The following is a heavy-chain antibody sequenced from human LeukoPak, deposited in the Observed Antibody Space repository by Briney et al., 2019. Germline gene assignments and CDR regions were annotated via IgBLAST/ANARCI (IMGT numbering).Heavy chain of an antibody. CDR2: ISGDGGST. CDR1: GFTFDDYA. J-gene: IGHJ6*02. V-gene: IGHV3-43*02. D-gene: IGHD5-18*01. Sequence: PGGSLRLSCAASGFTFDDYAMHWVRRAPGKGLEWVSLISGDGGSTYYADSVKGRFTISRDNSKNSLYLQMNSLRTEDTALYYCAKDWAVDTAMAALSYYYYGMDVWGQGTTVTVSS. CDR3: AKDWAVDTAMAALSYYYYGMDV.